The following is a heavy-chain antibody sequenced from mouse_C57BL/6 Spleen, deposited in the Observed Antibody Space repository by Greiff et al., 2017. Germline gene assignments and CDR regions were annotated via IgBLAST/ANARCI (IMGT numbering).Heavy chain of an antibody. V-gene: IGHV2-4*01. CDR2: IWSGGST. J-gene: IGHJ2*01. D-gene: IGHD2-3*01. CDR1: GFSLTSYG. Sequence: VQLQESGPGLVQPSQSLSITCTVSGFSLTSYGVHWVRQPPGKGLEWLGVIWSGGSTDYNAAFISRLSISKDNSKSQVFFKMNSLQADDTAIYYCAKNRGNGYLTVYFDYWGQGTTLTVSS. CDR3: AKNRGNGYLTVYFDY.